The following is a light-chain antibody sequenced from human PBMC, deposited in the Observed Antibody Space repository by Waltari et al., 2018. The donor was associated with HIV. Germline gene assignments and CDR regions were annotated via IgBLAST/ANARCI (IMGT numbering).Light chain of an antibody. Sequence: DIQMTQSPSSLSASVGDRVTITCQASQDIRDFLNWYQQKPGKAPKLLLYDTSKPATGVPSRFSGSGSGTHFTFSITSLQPEDFATYYCQQYDDLPLTFGPGTKVDIK. V-gene: IGKV1-33*01. J-gene: IGKJ3*01. CDR1: QDIRDF. CDR3: QQYDDLPLT. CDR2: DTS.